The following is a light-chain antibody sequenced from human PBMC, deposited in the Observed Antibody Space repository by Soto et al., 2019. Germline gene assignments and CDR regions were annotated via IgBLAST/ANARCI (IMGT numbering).Light chain of an antibody. Sequence: EIVLTQSPDTLSLSPGERATLSCRASHSVSNYLAWYQQKPGQAPRLLIYDASNRATGIPARFSGSGSGTELTLTISSLEPEDFAVYYCQQRSNWPPTWTFGQGTKVDIK. CDR2: DAS. V-gene: IGKV3-11*01. CDR3: QQRSNWPPTWT. CDR1: HSVSNY. J-gene: IGKJ1*01.